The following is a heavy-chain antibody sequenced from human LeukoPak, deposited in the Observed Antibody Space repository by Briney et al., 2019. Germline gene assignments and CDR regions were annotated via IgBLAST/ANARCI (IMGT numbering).Heavy chain of an antibody. CDR2: ISWNGDII. V-gene: IGHV3-9*01. CDR3: ASPPTYDSSGYRFDY. J-gene: IGHJ4*02. Sequence: PGGSLRLSCAASGFTLDDYAMHWVRQAPGKGLEWVSGISWNGDIIGSADSVKGRFTISRDNAQNSLYLQMNSLRAEDTAVYYCASPPTYDSSGYRFDYWGQGTLVTVSS. D-gene: IGHD3-22*01. CDR1: GFTLDDYA.